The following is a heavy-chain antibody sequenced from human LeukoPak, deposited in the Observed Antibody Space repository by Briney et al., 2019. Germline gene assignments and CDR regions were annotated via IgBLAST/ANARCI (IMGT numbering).Heavy chain of an antibody. CDR3: ARFALKTPPTD. V-gene: IGHV3-66*01. CDR2: IYSGGST. CDR1: GFTVSSNY. Sequence: GGSLRLSCAASGFTVSSNYMSWVRQAPGKGLEWVSLIYSGGSTYYADSVKGRFTISRDNAKNSLFLQMNSLRAEDTAVYYCARFALKTPPTDWGQGTLVTVSS. J-gene: IGHJ4*02.